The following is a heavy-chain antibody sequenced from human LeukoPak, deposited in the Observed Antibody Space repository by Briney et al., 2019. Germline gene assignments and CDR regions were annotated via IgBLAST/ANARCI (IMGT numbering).Heavy chain of an antibody. J-gene: IGHJ4*02. CDR2: ISNSGGRT. Sequence: GGSLRLSCAASGFTVSSACMTWVRQTPGRGLEWVSSISNSGGRTFYTDSVKGRFTISRDNSKITLYLQMNSLRAEDTAVYYCAKSYNGYESKPDYWGQGTLVTVSS. V-gene: IGHV3-23*01. D-gene: IGHD5-12*01. CDR1: GFTVSSAC. CDR3: AKSYNGYESKPDY.